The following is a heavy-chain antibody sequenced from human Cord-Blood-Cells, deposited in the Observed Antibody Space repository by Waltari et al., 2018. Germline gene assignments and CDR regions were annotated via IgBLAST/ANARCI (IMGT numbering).Heavy chain of an antibody. CDR3: TTGLLELLDY. J-gene: IGHJ4*02. CDR2: IKSKTDGGTT. Sequence: EVQLVAPGGGLVKPGGSLRLSLAASGFTFSKAWLRWVRQAPGKGLEWVGRIKSKTDGGTTDYAAPVKGRFTISRDDSKNTLYLQMNSLKTEDTAVYYCTTGLLELLDYWGQGTLVTVSS. V-gene: IGHV3-15*01. CDR1: GFTFSKAW. D-gene: IGHD1-7*01.